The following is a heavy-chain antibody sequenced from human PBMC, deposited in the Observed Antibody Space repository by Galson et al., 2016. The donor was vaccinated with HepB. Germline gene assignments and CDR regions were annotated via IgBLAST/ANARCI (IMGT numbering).Heavy chain of an antibody. CDR3: AKVVGGPRVSFDY. V-gene: IGHV1-18*04. D-gene: IGHD1-26*01. J-gene: IGHJ4*02. CDR1: GDSFTSDG. CDR2: ISLYNGKT. Sequence: SVKVSCKAFGDSFTSDGISWVRQAPGQGLEWVGWISLYNGKTNYAQKFQGRVTMTTDTSTTTAYMELRTLRSDDTAFYYWAKVVGGPRVSFDYWGQGILVAVSS.